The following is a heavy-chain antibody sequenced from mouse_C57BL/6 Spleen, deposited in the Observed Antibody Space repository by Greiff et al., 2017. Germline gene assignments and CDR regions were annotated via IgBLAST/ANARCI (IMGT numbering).Heavy chain of an antibody. CDR2: IDPSDSST. CDR3: ARWESNSAMDY. D-gene: IGHD4-1*01. V-gene: IGHV1-69*01. CDR1: GYTFTSYW. Sequence: QVQLQQPGAELVMPGASVKLSCKASGYTFTSYWMHWVKQRPGQGLEWIGEIDPSDSSTNYNQKFKGKSTLTVDKSSSTAYMQLSSLTSEDSAVYYCARWESNSAMDYWGQGTSVTVSS. J-gene: IGHJ4*01.